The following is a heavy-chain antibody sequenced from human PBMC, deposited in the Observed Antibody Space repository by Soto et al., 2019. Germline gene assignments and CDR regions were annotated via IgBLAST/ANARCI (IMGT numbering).Heavy chain of an antibody. D-gene: IGHD2-2*02. CDR2: TTPMCGTA. J-gene: IGHJ6*02. CDR3: ARGNNVVVVTPAIPLYSYYYGMDV. Sequence: SVKVFCKACGGAFSSYAINWVRQAPGQGVQWMGRTTPMCGTANYAQKFHGGATIIADESTSTAYMELSSLRSEDTAVYYCARGNNVVVVTPAIPLYSYYYGMDVWGQGTTVTVSS. V-gene: IGHV1-69*13. CDR1: GGAFSSYA.